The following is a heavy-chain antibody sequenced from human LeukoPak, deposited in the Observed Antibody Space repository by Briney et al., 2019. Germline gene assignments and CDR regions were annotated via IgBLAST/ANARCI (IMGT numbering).Heavy chain of an antibody. J-gene: IGHJ4*02. V-gene: IGHV4-39*07. CDR3: ARVAVGNGDPFDY. D-gene: IGHD1-1*01. Sequence: SETLSLPCTVSGDSINNGDDYGGWIRQPPGKGLEWIGCIYYSGRTYNNPSLKSRDTMSVDTAKNQSSIKLSDVTAAGPTVHYCARVAVGNGDPFDYWGQGTLVTVSS. CDR1: GDSINNGDDY. CDR2: IYYSGRT.